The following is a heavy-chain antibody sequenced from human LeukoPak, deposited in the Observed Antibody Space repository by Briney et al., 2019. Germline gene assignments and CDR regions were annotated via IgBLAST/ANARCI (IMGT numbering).Heavy chain of an antibody. D-gene: IGHD6-19*01. CDR1: GFIFSSSA. Sequence: GGSLRLSCAASGFIFSSSAMSWVRQAPGKGLEWVSSISTSGGSISYADSVKGRLTISRDNSKNTLSPQMNSLRAEDTAVYYCVDLDSGLDYWGQGTLVTVSS. J-gene: IGHJ4*02. CDR3: VDLDSGLDY. CDR2: ISTSGGSI. V-gene: IGHV3-23*01.